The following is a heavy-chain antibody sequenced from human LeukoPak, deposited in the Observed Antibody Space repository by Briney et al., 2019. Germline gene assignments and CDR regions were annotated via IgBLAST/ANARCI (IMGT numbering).Heavy chain of an antibody. CDR3: ARDAPSTVFYDSSGYYDY. V-gene: IGHV1-18*01. Sequence: ASVKVSCKASGYTFTSYGISWVRQAPGQGLEWTGWISAYNGNTNYAQKLQGRVTMTTDTSTSTAYMELRSLRSDDTAVYYCARDAPSTVFYDSSGYYDYWGQGTLVTVSS. J-gene: IGHJ4*02. CDR1: GYTFTSYG. CDR2: ISAYNGNT. D-gene: IGHD3-22*01.